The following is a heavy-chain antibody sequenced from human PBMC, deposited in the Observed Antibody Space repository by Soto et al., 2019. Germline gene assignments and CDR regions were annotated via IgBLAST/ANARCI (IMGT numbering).Heavy chain of an antibody. Sequence: KASETLSLTCTVSGGSIRSGDSYWSWIRQPPGKGLEWIGYIYYSGSTYYNPSLKSRVTISLDTSKNQFSLNLSSVTAADTAAYYCARTHYSDRSGTDYWGQGTLVTVSS. D-gene: IGHD3-22*01. CDR1: GGSIRSGDSY. CDR2: IYYSGST. J-gene: IGHJ4*02. CDR3: ARTHYSDRSGTDY. V-gene: IGHV4-30-4*01.